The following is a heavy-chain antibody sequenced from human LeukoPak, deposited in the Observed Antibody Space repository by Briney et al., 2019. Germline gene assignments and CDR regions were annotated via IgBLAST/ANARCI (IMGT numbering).Heavy chain of an antibody. J-gene: IGHJ6*03. V-gene: IGHV1-8*03. Sequence: ASVKLSCKASGYTFTSYDINWVRQATGQGLEWMGWMNPNSGNTGYAQKFQGRVTITRNTSISTAYMELSSLRSDDTAMYYCARGKGECHLPSGEAYNYYMDVWGKGTTVTVSS. CDR3: ARGKGECHLPSGEAYNYYMDV. CDR1: GYTFTSYD. CDR2: MNPNSGNT. D-gene: IGHD3-16*01.